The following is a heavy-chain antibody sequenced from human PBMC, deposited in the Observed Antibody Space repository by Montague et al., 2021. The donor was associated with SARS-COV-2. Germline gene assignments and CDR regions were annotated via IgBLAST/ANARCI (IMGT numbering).Heavy chain of an antibody. CDR1: GGSVSRISSH. D-gene: IGHD4-11*01. CDR2: FYYAGGT. Sequence: SETLSLTCTVSGGSVSRISSHWGWIRQPPGKGLEYIGSFYYAGGTQYNPSLKGRVTISVDTSNDQFSLKMNSVTAADTAVYFCARLYSSSFDYWGQGTLVTVSS. CDR3: ARLYSSSFDY. J-gene: IGHJ4*02. V-gene: IGHV4-39*01.